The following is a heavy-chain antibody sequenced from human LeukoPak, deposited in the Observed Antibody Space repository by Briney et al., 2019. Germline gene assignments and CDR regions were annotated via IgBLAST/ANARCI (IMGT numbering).Heavy chain of an antibody. Sequence: ASVKVSCKASGYTFTSYDINWVRQATGQGLEWMGWMNPNSGNTGYAQKFQGRVTMTRNTSISTAYMELSSLRSEDTAVYYCARGPQWLVPVGYYYYMDVWGKGTTVTISS. CDR2: MNPNSGNT. CDR1: GYTFTSYD. D-gene: IGHD6-19*01. CDR3: ARGPQWLVPVGYYYYMDV. J-gene: IGHJ6*03. V-gene: IGHV1-8*01.